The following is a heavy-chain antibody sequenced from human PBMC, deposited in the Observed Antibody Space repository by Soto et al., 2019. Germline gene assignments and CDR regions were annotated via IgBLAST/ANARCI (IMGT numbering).Heavy chain of an antibody. Sequence: QVQLVQSGAEVKKPGSSVKVSCKASGGTFSSYAISWVRQAPGQGLEWMGGMIPIFGTANYAQKIQGRVTISADESKGTAYMELSSLRSEDTAVYYCARDLDGEGFDAFDIWGQGTMVTVSS. CDR2: MIPIFGTA. J-gene: IGHJ3*02. V-gene: IGHV1-69*12. CDR3: ARDLDGEGFDAFDI. D-gene: IGHD3-10*01. CDR1: GGTFSSYA.